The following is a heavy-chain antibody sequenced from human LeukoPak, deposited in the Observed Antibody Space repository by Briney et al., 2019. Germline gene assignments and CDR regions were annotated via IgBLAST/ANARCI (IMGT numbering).Heavy chain of an antibody. D-gene: IGHD3-3*01. CDR1: GGSISSYY. V-gene: IGHV4-4*07. CDR2: IYTSGST. CDR3: ARGESLRFLEWSSREVDY. Sequence: PSETLSLTCTVSGGSISSYYRNWIRQPAGKGLEWIGRIYTSGSTYYNPSLKSRVTISVDTSKNQFSLKLSSVTAADTAVYYCARGESLRFLEWSSREVDYWGQGTLVTVSS. J-gene: IGHJ4*02.